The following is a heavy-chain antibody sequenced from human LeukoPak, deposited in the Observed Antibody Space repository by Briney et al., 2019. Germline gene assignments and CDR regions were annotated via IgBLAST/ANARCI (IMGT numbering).Heavy chain of an antibody. Sequence: PGGSLRLSCEASGFSFSTYSMNWVRQAPGKGLEWVSYITSNSGAIYYADSVKGRFTMSRDNAKNSLYLQMNSLRAEDTAVYYCARELRGSSWRNFDYWGQGTLVTVSS. D-gene: IGHD6-13*01. CDR1: GFSFSTYS. J-gene: IGHJ4*02. CDR2: ITSNSGAI. V-gene: IGHV3-48*04. CDR3: ARELRGSSWRNFDY.